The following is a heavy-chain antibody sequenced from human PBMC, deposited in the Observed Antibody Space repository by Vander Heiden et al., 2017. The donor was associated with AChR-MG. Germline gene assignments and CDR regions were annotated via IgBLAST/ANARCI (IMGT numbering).Heavy chain of an antibody. J-gene: IGHJ4*02. D-gene: IGHD6-6*01. Sequence: EVQLVESGGGLVKHGGSLRLSCAASGLTITNAWMSWVRQVPGEGLEWIGRIRSKADGGTTDYPAPVKGRFTISRDDSKNTLYLQMKGMETDDTAMYYCTTDRGRTARPVFDCWGQGTLITVSS. V-gene: IGHV3-15*01. CDR2: IRSKADGGTT. CDR3: TTDRGRTARPVFDC. CDR1: GLTITNAW.